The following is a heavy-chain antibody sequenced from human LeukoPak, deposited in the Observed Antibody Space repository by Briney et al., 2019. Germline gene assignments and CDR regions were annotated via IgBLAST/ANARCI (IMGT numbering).Heavy chain of an antibody. D-gene: IGHD7-27*01. CDR2: ISYDGSNK. Sequence: GRSLRLSCAASGFTFSSYAMHWVHQAPGKGLEWVAVISYDGSNKYYADSVKGRFTISRDNSKNTLYLQMNSLRAEDTAVYYCARDRANWGIGDAFDIWGQGTMVTVSS. CDR3: ARDRANWGIGDAFDI. V-gene: IGHV3-30*04. CDR1: GFTFSSYA. J-gene: IGHJ3*02.